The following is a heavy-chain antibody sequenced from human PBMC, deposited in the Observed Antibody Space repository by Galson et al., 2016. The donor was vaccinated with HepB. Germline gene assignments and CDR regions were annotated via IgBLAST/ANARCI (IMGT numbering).Heavy chain of an antibody. J-gene: IGHJ4*02. Sequence: SETLSLTCDVSGGSISSNYWWGWVRQSPEKGFEWIGEIYETGTANYNPPFTRRATISVDKSENQISLSLDSVTAADTATYYCTRGNLGTYATMAFDYWGQGSLVTVSS. CDR2: IYETGTA. CDR1: GGSISSNYW. V-gene: IGHV4-4*02. CDR3: TRGNLGTYATMAFDY. D-gene: IGHD1-7*01.